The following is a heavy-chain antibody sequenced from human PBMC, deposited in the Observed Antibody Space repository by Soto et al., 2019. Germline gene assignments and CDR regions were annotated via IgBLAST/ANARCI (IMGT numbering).Heavy chain of an antibody. CDR1: GGTFSSYA. V-gene: IGHV1-69*01. CDR2: IIPIFGTA. Sequence: QVQLVQSGAEVKKPGSSVKVSCKASGGTFSSYAISWVRQAPGQGLEWMGGIIPIFGTANYAQKFQGRVTITADESTSTAYMELSSLRSEDTAVYYCARGTKGLRYFDWLFLHYYYYGMDVWGQGTTVTVSS. CDR3: ARGTKGLRYFDWLFLHYYYYGMDV. J-gene: IGHJ6*02. D-gene: IGHD3-9*01.